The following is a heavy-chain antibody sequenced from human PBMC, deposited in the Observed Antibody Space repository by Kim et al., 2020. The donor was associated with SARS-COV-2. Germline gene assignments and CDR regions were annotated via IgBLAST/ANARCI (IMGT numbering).Heavy chain of an antibody. V-gene: IGHV4-59*09. Sequence: SPTLPRRVTITVDTSKTQSSLKLSSVTAADTAVYYCARGGIGSSYKGFDYWGQGTLVTVSS. J-gene: IGHJ4*02. D-gene: IGHD6-13*01. CDR3: ARGGIGSSYKGFDY.